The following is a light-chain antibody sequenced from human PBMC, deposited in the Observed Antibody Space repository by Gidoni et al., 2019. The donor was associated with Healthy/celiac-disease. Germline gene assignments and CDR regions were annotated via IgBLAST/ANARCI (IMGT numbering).Light chain of an antibody. CDR2: GAS. J-gene: IGKJ5*01. V-gene: IGKV3-20*01. Sequence: ELVFTQSPGTLSLSPGERATLSGRASQSVSSSYLAWYQQQPGQAPRLLIYGASSRATGIPDRFSGSGSGTDFTLTISRLEPEDFAVYYCQQYGSSPPDTFGQGTRLEIK. CDR3: QQYGSSPPDT. CDR1: QSVSSSY.